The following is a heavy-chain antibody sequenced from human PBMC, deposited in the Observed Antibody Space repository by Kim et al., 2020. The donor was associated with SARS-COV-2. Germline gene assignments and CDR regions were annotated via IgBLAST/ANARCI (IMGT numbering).Heavy chain of an antibody. J-gene: IGHJ5*02. CDR1: GYTFTSYG. D-gene: IGHD6-13*01. V-gene: IGHV1-18*01. Sequence: ASVKVSCKASGYTFTSYGISWVRQAPGQGLEWMGWISAYNGNTNYAQKLQGRVTMTTDTSTSTAYMELRSLRSDDTAVYYCARDKQLVLVTATRDNWFDPWGQGTLVTVSS. CDR2: ISAYNGNT. CDR3: ARDKQLVLVTATRDNWFDP.